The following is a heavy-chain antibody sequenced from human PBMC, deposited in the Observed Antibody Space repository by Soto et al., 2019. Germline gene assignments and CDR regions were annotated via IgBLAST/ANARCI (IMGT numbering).Heavy chain of an antibody. J-gene: IGHJ5*02. CDR1: AGSFSHYY. CDR3: ARVLLYNWFDP. CDR2: IKHSGSS. V-gene: IGHV4-34*01. D-gene: IGHD3-10*01. Sequence: SETLSLTCAVYAGSFSHYYWNWIRQSPGKGLEWIGKIKHSGSSNYNPSLRSRVSISVDMSKNQFSLRLTSVTAADTAVYYCARVLLYNWFDPWGQGTLVTVSS.